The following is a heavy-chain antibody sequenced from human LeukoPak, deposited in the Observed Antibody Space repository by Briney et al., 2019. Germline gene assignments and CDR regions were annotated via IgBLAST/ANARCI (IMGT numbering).Heavy chain of an antibody. V-gene: IGHV1-8*03. CDR1: GYTFTSYD. CDR3: ARGRSRGYCSGGSCLSGWFDP. D-gene: IGHD2-15*01. Sequence: GASVKVSCKASGYTFTSYDINWVRQATGQGLEWKGWMNPNSGNTGYAQKFQGRVTITRNTSISTAYMELSSLRSEDTAVYYCARGRSRGYCSGGSCLSGWFDPWGQGTLVTVSS. J-gene: IGHJ5*02. CDR2: MNPNSGNT.